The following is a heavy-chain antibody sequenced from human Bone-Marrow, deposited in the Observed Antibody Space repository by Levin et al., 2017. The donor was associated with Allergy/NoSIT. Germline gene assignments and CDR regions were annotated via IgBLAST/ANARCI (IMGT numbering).Heavy chain of an antibody. Sequence: GGSLRLSCAASGFTFSDYYMNWIRQAPGKGLEWVSYISSSSSYTNYADSVKGRFTISRDNAKNSLFLQMNSLRAEDTAIYYCARSGEYSGFVAAFDIWGQGTMVTVSS. CDR3: ARSGEYSGFVAAFDI. CDR2: ISSSSSYT. D-gene: IGHD5-12*01. CDR1: GFTFSDYY. V-gene: IGHV3-11*06. J-gene: IGHJ3*02.